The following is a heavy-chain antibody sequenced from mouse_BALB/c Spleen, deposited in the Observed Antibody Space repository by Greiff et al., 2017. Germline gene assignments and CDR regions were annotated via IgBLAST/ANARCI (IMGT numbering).Heavy chain of an antibody. D-gene: IGHD2-1*01. V-gene: IGHV1-69*02. Sequence: QVQLQQSGAELVKPGASVKLSCKASGYTFTSYWMHWVKQRPGQGLEWIGEIDPSDSYTNYNQKFKGKATLTVDKSSSTAYMQLSSLTSEDSAVYYCAKGNYGYAMDYWGQGTSVTVSS. CDR1: GYTFTSYW. CDR2: IDPSDSYT. CDR3: AKGNYGYAMDY. J-gene: IGHJ4*01.